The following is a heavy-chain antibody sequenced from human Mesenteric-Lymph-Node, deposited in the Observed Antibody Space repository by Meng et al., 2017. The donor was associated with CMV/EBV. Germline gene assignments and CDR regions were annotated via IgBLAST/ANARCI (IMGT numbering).Heavy chain of an antibody. V-gene: IGHV4-34*01. J-gene: IGHJ4*02. D-gene: IGHD2-15*01. CDR2: INHSGVP. CDR1: GGSFSGYY. CDR3: ARGSDIPVNNY. Sequence: QVQLQQWGAGLWKPPETLSLTCAVYGGSFSGYYWSWIRQPPGKGLEWIGEINHSGVPNYNPSLKSRVTISLDRSKNQFSLKLSSVTAEDTAVYYCARGSDIPVNNYWGQGTLVTVSS.